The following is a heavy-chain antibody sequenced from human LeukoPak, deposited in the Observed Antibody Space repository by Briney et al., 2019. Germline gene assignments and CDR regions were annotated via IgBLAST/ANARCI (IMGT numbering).Heavy chain of an antibody. J-gene: IGHJ4*02. CDR2: ISTDIGIT. D-gene: IGHD2-21*01. CDR1: GYTFTTYS. Sequence: ASVKVSCKTSGYTFTTYSITWVRQAPGQGLEWMGWISTDIGITVYAQRLQGGVTMTRSTSISTAYMELSSLRFEDTAVYYCTRSVRNGHIDYWGQGTLVTVSS. V-gene: IGHV1-18*04. CDR3: TRSVRNGHIDY.